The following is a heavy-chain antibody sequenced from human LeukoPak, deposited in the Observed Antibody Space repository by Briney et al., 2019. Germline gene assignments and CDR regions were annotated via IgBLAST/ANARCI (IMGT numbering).Heavy chain of an antibody. Sequence: ASVKVSCKASGYTFSTYGINWVRQAPGQGLEWMGWINTNNGNTNYAQKFQGRVTMTRDTSTSTAYMELRSLGSDDTAVYYCARDLFPLRLGELSSPDYWGQGTLVTVSS. CDR1: GYTFSTYG. V-gene: IGHV1-18*01. CDR3: ARDLFPLRLGELSSPDY. D-gene: IGHD3-16*02. CDR2: INTNNGNT. J-gene: IGHJ4*02.